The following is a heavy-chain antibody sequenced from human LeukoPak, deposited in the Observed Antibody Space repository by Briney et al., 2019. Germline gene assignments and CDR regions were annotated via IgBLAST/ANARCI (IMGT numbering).Heavy chain of an antibody. CDR2: IYGSGST. D-gene: IGHD3-10*01. CDR3: ARDSGTTGEVKFDP. J-gene: IGHJ5*02. V-gene: IGHV4-4*07. Sequence: PSETLSLTCTVSGGSISSYYWSWIRQPAGKGLEWIGRIYGSGSTDYNPSLKSRVTMPIDTSKNQFSLNLISVTAADAAVYYCARDSGTTGEVKFDPWGRGTLVTVSS. CDR1: GGSISSYY.